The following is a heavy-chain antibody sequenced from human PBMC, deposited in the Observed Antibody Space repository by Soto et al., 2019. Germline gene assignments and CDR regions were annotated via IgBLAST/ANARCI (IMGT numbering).Heavy chain of an antibody. CDR2: IYSGGYT. CDR3: GTPPGGGGY. V-gene: IGHV3-53*01. D-gene: IGHD3-10*01. Sequence: EVQLVESGGGLIQPGGSLRLSCAVSGFTVSNNYMSWVRQAPGKGLEGVSVIYSGGYTAYGDSVKGRFTISRDNSKNTQYLKRKSVGAAAPAVFYCGTPPGGGGYWGQGTLVTVSS. CDR1: GFTVSNNY. J-gene: IGHJ4*02.